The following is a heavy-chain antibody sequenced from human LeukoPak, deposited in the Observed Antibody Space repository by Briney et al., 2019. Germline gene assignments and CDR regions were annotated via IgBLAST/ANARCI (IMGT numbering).Heavy chain of an antibody. CDR2: IKSDGSTT. D-gene: IGHD3-10*01. CDR3: ARARRSGGITMVRGVKDRGWFDS. J-gene: IGHJ5*01. V-gene: IGHV3-74*01. CDR1: GFTLSSYW. Sequence: GGSLRLSCAASGFTLSSYWMHWVRQAPGKGLVWVSRIKSDGSTTNYADSVKGRFTISRDNSKNTLYLQMNSLRTEDTAVFYCARARRSGGITMVRGVKDRGWFDSWGQGILVTVSS.